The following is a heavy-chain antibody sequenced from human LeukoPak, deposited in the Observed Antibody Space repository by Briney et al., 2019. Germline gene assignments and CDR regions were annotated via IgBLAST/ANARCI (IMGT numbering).Heavy chain of an antibody. CDR1: GFTFSSYG. J-gene: IGHJ4*02. D-gene: IGHD4-17*01. Sequence: GGSLRLSCAASGFTFSSYGMHWVRQAPGKGLEWVAVISYDGSNKYYADSVKGRFTISRDNSKNTLYLQMNSLRAEDTAVYYCAKVPSRKYGDSVCWGQGTLVTVSS. V-gene: IGHV3-30*18. CDR2: ISYDGSNK. CDR3: AKVPSRKYGDSVC.